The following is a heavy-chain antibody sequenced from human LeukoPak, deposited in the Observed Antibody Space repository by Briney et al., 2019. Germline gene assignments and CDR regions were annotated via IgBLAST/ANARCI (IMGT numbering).Heavy chain of an antibody. V-gene: IGHV3-21*01. CDR1: GFTFSSYS. CDR2: ISSSSSYI. CDR3: ARERRDCSSTSCYSVYFDY. Sequence: KPGGSLRLSCAASGFTFSSYSMNWVRQAPGKGLEWVSSISSSSSYIYYADSVKGRFTISRDNAKNSLYLQMNSLRAEDTAVYYCARERRDCSSTSCYSVYFDYWGQGTLVTVSS. J-gene: IGHJ4*02. D-gene: IGHD2-2*01.